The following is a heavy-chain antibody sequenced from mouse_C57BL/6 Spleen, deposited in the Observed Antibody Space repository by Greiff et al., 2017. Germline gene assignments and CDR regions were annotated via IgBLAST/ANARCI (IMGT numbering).Heavy chain of an antibody. J-gene: IGHJ1*03. CDR3: ARRRYGNYVWYFDV. Sequence: QVQLKQPGAELVKPGASVKLSCKASGYTFTSYWMHWVKQRPGRGLEWIGRIDPNSGGTKYNEKFKSKATLTVDKPSSTAYMQLSSLTSEDSAVYYCARRRYGNYVWYFDVWGTGTTVTVAS. CDR2: IDPNSGGT. V-gene: IGHV1-72*01. D-gene: IGHD2-1*01. CDR1: GYTFTSYW.